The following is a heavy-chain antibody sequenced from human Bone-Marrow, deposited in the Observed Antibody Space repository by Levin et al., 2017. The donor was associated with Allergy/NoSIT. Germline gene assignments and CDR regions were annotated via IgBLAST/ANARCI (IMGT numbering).Heavy chain of an antibody. J-gene: IGHJ4*02. CDR3: AGGGWPGGDY. D-gene: IGHD6-19*01. V-gene: IGHV3-53*01. CDR2: IYTGGST. CDR1: GFTVSSKY. Sequence: GESLKISCAPSGFTVSSKYMSWVRQAPGKGLEWVSVIYTGGSTYYADSVRGRFTISRDNSKNTLYLQMNSLRAEDTAVYYCAGGGWPGGDYWGQGTLVTVSS.